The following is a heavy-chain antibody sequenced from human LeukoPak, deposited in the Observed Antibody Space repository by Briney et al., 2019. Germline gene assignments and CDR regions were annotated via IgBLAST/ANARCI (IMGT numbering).Heavy chain of an antibody. Sequence: SETLSLTCAVSGYSISSGYYWGWIRQPPGKGLEWIGSIYHSGSTYYNPSLKSRVTISVDTSKNQFSLKLSSVTAADTAVYYCARRGGFPYWGQGTLVTVSS. V-gene: IGHV4-38-2*01. CDR3: ARRGGFPY. CDR2: IYHSGST. CDR1: GYSISSGYY. D-gene: IGHD3-16*01. J-gene: IGHJ4*02.